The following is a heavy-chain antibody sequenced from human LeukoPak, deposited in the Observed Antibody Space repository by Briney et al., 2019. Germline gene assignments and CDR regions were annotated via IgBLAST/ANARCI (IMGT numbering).Heavy chain of an antibody. CDR3: AKGYSGTFATRDAFDI. CDR1: GFTFDDYA. Sequence: PGRSLRLSCAASGFTFDDYAMHWVRQAPGKGLEWVSGMSSNSGSIGYADSVKGRFTISRDNAKNSLYLQMNSLRAEDMALYYCAKGYSGTFATRDAFDIWGQGTMVTVSS. V-gene: IGHV3-9*03. J-gene: IGHJ3*02. CDR2: MSSNSGSI. D-gene: IGHD1-26*01.